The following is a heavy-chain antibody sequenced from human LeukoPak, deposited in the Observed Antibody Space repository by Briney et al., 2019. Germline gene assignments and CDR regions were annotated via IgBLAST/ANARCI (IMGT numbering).Heavy chain of an antibody. V-gene: IGHV3-23*01. CDR1: GFTFNNYA. CDR2: ISGSGGST. Sequence: GGSLRLSCAASGFTFNNYAMSWVRQTPGKGLEWVSAISGSGGSTYYADSVKGRFTISRDNSKNTLYLRMNSLRAEDTAVYYCAKEQGRSYNQGAFDIWGQGTMVTVSS. D-gene: IGHD3-10*01. J-gene: IGHJ3*02. CDR3: AKEQGRSYNQGAFDI.